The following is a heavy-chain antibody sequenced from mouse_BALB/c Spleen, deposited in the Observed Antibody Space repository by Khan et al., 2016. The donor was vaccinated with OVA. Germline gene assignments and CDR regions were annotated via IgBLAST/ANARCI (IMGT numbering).Heavy chain of an antibody. CDR2: VNPNNGDT. D-gene: IGHD1-1*01. V-gene: IGHV1-26*01. J-gene: IGHJ3*01. Sequence: VQLQQSGPDLVKPGASVKISCKASGYSFTVYYMTWVKQSHGKSPEWIGRVNPNNGDTNYNQNFKGKAILTVDKSSNTTYMELRSLTSEDSAVVDCARGYGFFPYWGQGTLVTVSA. CDR1: GYSFTVYY. CDR3: ARGYGFFPY.